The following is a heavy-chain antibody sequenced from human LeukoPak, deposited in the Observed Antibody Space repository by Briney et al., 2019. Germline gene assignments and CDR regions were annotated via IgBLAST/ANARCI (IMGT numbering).Heavy chain of an antibody. D-gene: IGHD3-3*01. V-gene: IGHV1-69*06. J-gene: IGHJ4*02. CDR3: ARVGLLHLGGWLDY. CDR2: IIPIFGTA. CDR1: GGTFSSYA. Sequence: SVKVSCKASGGTFSSYAISWVRQAPGQGLEWMGGIIPIFGTASYAQKFQGRVTITADKSTSTAYMELSSLRSEDTAVYYCARVGLLHLGGWLDYWGQGTLVTVSS.